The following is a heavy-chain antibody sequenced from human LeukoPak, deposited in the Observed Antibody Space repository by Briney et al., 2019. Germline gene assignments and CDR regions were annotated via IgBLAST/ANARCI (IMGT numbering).Heavy chain of an antibody. V-gene: IGHV3-9*01. CDR2: ISWNSGGI. CDR1: GFTFDDYA. J-gene: IGHJ4*02. Sequence: PGRSLRLSCAASGFTFDDYAMHWVRQAPGKGLEWVSGISWNSGGIGYADSVKGRFTISRDNAKNSLYLQMNSLRAEDTALYYCATVPGIAPYWGQGTLVTVSS. CDR3: ATVPGIAPY. D-gene: IGHD6-13*01.